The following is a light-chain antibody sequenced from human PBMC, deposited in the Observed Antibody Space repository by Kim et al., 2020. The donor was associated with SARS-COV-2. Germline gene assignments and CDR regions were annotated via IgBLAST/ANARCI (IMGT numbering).Light chain of an antibody. CDR2: VNSDGSH. Sequence: QLVLTQSPSASASLGASVKLTCTLSSGYNSYAIAWHQQQPEKGPRYLMKVNSDGSHNKGDGIPDRFSGSSSGAERYLTISSLQSEDEADYFCQTWGTGIVIFGGGTQLTV. J-gene: IGLJ2*01. V-gene: IGLV4-69*01. CDR3: QTWGTGIVI. CDR1: SGYNSYA.